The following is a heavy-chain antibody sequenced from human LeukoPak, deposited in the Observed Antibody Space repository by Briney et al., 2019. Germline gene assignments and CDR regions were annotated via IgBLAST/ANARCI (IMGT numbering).Heavy chain of an antibody. Sequence: HPGGSLRLSCAASGFTFSSYGMSWVRQTPGKGLEWVSTISGSGGSTYFAGSVKGRFTISRDNSRNTLYLQMDSLRAEDTAVYYCAKRFSSTSKHFEYWGQGTLVTVSS. CDR1: GFTFSSYG. V-gene: IGHV3-23*01. J-gene: IGHJ4*02. CDR3: AKRFSSTSKHFEY. D-gene: IGHD2-2*01. CDR2: ISGSGGST.